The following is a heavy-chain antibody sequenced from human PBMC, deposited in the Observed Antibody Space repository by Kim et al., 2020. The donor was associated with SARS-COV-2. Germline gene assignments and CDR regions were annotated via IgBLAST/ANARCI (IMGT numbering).Heavy chain of an antibody. CDR3: ARDGGYSGYRFDY. D-gene: IGHD5-12*01. V-gene: IGHV1-69*04. Sequence: AQKCQGRVTITADKSTSTAYMELSSLGSEDTAVYYCARDGGYSGYRFDYWGQGTLVTVSS. J-gene: IGHJ4*02.